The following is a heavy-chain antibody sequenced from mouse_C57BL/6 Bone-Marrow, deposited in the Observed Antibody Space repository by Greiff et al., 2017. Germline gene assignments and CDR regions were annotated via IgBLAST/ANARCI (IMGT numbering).Heavy chain of an antibody. V-gene: IGHV14-3*01. Sequence: EVQVVESVAELVRPGASVKLSCTASGFNIKNTYMHWVKQRPEQGLEWIGRIDPANGNTKYAPKFQGKATITADTSSNTAYLQLSSLTSEDTAIYYCARREFITTVVAIVYYFDYWGQGTTLTVSS. CDR2: IDPANGNT. J-gene: IGHJ2*01. CDR3: ARREFITTVVAIVYYFDY. D-gene: IGHD1-1*01. CDR1: GFNIKNTY.